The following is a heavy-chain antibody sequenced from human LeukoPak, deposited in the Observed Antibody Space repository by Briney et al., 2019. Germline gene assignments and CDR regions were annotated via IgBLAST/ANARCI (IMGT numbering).Heavy chain of an antibody. J-gene: IGHJ4*01. Sequence: PGGSLRLSCVASGFTVSTKYMSWVRQAPGKGLEWVSVIYSGGSTYYADSVKGRFTISKDNSKNTLYLQMNSLRAEDTAVYYCARDAYGGTYFGYWGHGTLVTVSS. D-gene: IGHD3-10*01. CDR2: IYSGGST. CDR3: ARDAYGGTYFGY. V-gene: IGHV3-53*01. CDR1: GFTVSTKY.